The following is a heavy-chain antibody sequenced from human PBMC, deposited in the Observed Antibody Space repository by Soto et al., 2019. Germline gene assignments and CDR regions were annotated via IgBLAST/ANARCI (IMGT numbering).Heavy chain of an antibody. Sequence: SATLSLTCTVSGCSIRSGYCWGWTRPPPGKGLEWIGSIYHSGSTYYNPSLKSRVTISVDTSKNQFSLKLSSVTAADTAVYYCARVAYYDFWSGPLYYGMDVWGQGTTVTVSS. J-gene: IGHJ6*02. CDR3: ARVAYYDFWSGPLYYGMDV. D-gene: IGHD3-3*01. CDR1: GCSIRSGYC. V-gene: IGHV4-38-2*02. CDR2: IYHSGST.